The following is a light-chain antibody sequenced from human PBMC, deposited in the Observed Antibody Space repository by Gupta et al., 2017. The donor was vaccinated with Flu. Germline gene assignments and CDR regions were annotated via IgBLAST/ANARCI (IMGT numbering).Light chain of an antibody. Sequence: KTARITGWGDNIEHKSVHWYQQKAGRAPVVVVYDDDDRPSGIPERFSGASSGNTATLTITRVEAGDEADYFCQVWDSTGVLYVFGPGTLVTVL. CDR3: QVWDSTGVLYV. V-gene: IGLV3-21*03. CDR2: DDD. J-gene: IGLJ1*01. CDR1: NIEHKS.